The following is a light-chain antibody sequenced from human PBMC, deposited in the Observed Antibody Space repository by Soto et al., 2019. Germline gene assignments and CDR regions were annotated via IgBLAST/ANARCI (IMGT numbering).Light chain of an antibody. CDR1: MRDVGAYNL. V-gene: IGLV2-14*01. CDR3: SAYTARSSLV. Sequence: QSALTQPASVYGSAGQSITISCSGTMRDVGAYNLVSWYQQHPGTATKLINYEGRNRTSGISYRVSGSRSGNTASLTSSGLQPEAEGGYYCSAYTARSSLVCSGGTKHTAL. CDR2: EGR. J-gene: IGLJ3*02.